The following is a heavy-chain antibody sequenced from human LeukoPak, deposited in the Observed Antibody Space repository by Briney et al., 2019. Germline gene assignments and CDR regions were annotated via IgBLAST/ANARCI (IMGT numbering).Heavy chain of an antibody. V-gene: IGHV4-39*07. CDR1: GGSISSSRSY. CDR3: SREGYSCPNWFDT. CDR2: IYYNEDT. Sequence: SETLSLTCSVSGGSISSSRSYWGWFRQTPGKGLEWVGSIYYNEDTYYNPSFKSRVSMSVDTAKNQISLILTSVTAADTAVYYCSREGYSCPNWFDTWGQGTLGTVSS. J-gene: IGHJ5*02. D-gene: IGHD4-11*01.